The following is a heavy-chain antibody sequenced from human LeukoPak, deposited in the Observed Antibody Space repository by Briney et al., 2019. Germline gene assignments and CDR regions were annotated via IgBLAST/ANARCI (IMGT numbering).Heavy chain of an antibody. CDR2: ISSSGSTI. Sequence: PGGSLRLSCAASGFTFSSYEMNWVRQAPGKGLEWVSYISSSGSTIYYADSVKGRFTISRDNAKNSLYLQMNSLRAEDTAVYYCARETIGYCSGGSCYAFDYWGQGTLVTVSS. CDR3: ARETIGYCSGGSCYAFDY. J-gene: IGHJ4*02. CDR1: GFTFSSYE. V-gene: IGHV3-48*03. D-gene: IGHD2-15*01.